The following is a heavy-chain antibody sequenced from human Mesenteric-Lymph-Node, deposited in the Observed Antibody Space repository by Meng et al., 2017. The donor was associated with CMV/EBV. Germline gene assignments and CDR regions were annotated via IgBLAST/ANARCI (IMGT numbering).Heavy chain of an antibody. Sequence: GSPKISCAASGFSFSTYSMTWIRQASGKGLEWVSSITSTSAYIFYADSLKGRFTISRDNAKNTLYLQMNSPRAEDTAIYYCARLVAGSYYFDSWGQGTLVTVSS. CDR3: ARLVAGSYYFDS. J-gene: IGHJ4*02. D-gene: IGHD6-19*01. CDR1: GFSFSTYS. CDR2: ITSTSAYI. V-gene: IGHV3-21*01.